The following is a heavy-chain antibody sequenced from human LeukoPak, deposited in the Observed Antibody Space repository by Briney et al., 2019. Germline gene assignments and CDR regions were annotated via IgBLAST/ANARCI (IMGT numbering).Heavy chain of an antibody. CDR3: ARLGDSSGSYPYAFDT. Sequence: SETLSLTCIVSGGSISTPIYYWVWIRQPPGTGLEWIGCDSYSGSTHYNPSLKSRVTISVDTSKNQFSLKLSSVTAADSAVYYCARLGDSSGSYPYAFDTWGQGAMVTVSS. CDR1: GGSISTPIYY. V-gene: IGHV4-39*01. CDR2: DSYSGST. D-gene: IGHD3-22*01. J-gene: IGHJ3*02.